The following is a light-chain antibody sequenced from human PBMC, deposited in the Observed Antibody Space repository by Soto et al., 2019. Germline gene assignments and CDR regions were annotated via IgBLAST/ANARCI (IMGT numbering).Light chain of an antibody. CDR2: DAS. V-gene: IGKV3D-11*01. Sequence: ETVLTQSPATMSLSPGDRVTLSCRASQGIYNYLGCYQQKPGQTPRLLIFDASHRATGIPARFSGSVSGTDVTLTSSSLEHEDFAVYYGQHRGNWPITFGQGTRLEIK. J-gene: IGKJ5*01. CDR3: QHRGNWPIT. CDR1: QGIYNY.